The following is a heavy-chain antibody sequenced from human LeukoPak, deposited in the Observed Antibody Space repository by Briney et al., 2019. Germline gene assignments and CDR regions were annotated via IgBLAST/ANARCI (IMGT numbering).Heavy chain of an antibody. Sequence: GGSLSLSCAVSGFTFYDYAMHWVRQVPGKGLEWVSGISWNSGRIDYADSVKGRFTISRDNAKNSLYLQMNSLRAEDTALYYCAKGGSSVLLGYYFDYWGQGSLVTVSS. V-gene: IGHV3-9*01. D-gene: IGHD3-10*01. J-gene: IGHJ4*02. CDR3: AKGGSSVLLGYYFDY. CDR2: ISWNSGRI. CDR1: GFTFYDYA.